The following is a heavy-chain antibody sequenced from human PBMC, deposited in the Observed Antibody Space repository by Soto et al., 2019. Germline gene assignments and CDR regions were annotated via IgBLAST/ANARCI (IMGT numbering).Heavy chain of an antibody. V-gene: IGHV1-18*01. CDR1: GYTFTSYG. CDR3: ARGASQWLVQKRGLDY. D-gene: IGHD6-19*01. J-gene: IGHJ4*02. Sequence: QVQLVQSGAEVKKPWASVKVSCKASGYTFTSYGISWVRQAPGQRLEWMGWISAYNGNTNYAQKLQGRVTMTTDTSTSTAYMELRSLRSDDTAVYYCARGASQWLVQKRGLDYWGQGTLVTVTS. CDR2: ISAYNGNT.